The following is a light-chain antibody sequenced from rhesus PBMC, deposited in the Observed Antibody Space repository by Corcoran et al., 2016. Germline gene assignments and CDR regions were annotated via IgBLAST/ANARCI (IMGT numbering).Light chain of an antibody. V-gene: IGKV1-74*01. CDR3: QHSYGTPFT. CDR1: ENVNNY. CDR2: KAS. J-gene: IGKJ3*01. Sequence: DIQMTQSPSSLSASVGDRVTITCRASENVNNYLHWYQQKPGKAHNLLIYKASTLQSGVPSRLSGSGTGTDFTLTISSLQPEDFATYYCQHSYGTPFTFGPGTKLDIK.